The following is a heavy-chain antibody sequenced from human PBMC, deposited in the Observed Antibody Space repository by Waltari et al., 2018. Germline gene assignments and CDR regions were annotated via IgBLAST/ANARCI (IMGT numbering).Heavy chain of an antibody. V-gene: IGHV3-64*01. Sequence: EVQLVESGGGLVQPGGSLRLSCAASGLTFSSYAMHWVRQAPGKGLEYVSAISSNGGSTYYANSVKGRFTISRDNSKNTLYLQMGSLRAEDMAVYYCARVGSITYDYWGQGTLVTVSS. CDR1: GLTFSSYA. CDR2: ISSNGGST. CDR3: ARVGSITYDY. J-gene: IGHJ4*02. D-gene: IGHD3-10*01.